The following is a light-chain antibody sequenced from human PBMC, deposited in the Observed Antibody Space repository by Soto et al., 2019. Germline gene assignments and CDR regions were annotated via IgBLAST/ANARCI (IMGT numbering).Light chain of an antibody. CDR2: GAS. V-gene: IGKV3-20*01. CDR1: QSVNSNF. Sequence: EIVLTQSPGTLSLSPGERATLSCRASQSVNSNFLAWYQQKPGQAPRLLISGASNRATGIPDRFSGSGSRTSFTLTISRLEHEDFGVYYCRQYGNSPRTFGQGTKVELK. CDR3: RQYGNSPRT. J-gene: IGKJ1*01.